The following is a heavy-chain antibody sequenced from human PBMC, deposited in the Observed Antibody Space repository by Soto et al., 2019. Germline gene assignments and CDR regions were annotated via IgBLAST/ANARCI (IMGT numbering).Heavy chain of an antibody. CDR2: ISSSSSYI. CDR3: ARGPLPAAAPNYFDY. D-gene: IGHD6-13*01. CDR1: GFTFSSYS. Sequence: GGSLRLSCAASGFTFSSYSMNWVRQAPGKGLEWVSSISSSSSYIYYADSVKGRFTISRDNAKNSLYLQMSSLRAEGTAVYYCARGPLPAAAPNYFDYWGQGTLVTVSS. J-gene: IGHJ4*02. V-gene: IGHV3-21*01.